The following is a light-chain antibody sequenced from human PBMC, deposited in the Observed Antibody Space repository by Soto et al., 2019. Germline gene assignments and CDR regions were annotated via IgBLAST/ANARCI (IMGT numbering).Light chain of an antibody. CDR1: QSVSGY. CDR3: HQYGDSPPWT. V-gene: IGKV3-20*01. J-gene: IGKJ1*01. Sequence: EIVLTQSPGTLSLSPGERATLFCRASQSVSGYLAWYQQNPGQAPRLLIYGASSRATGAPDRFSGTGSETDFTLTISGLEPEDFALYYCHQYGDSPPWTFGQGTKVEIK. CDR2: GAS.